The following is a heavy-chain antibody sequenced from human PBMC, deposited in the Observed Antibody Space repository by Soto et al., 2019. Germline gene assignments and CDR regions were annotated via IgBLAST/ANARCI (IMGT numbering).Heavy chain of an antibody. CDR1: GFTFDDYA. J-gene: IGHJ4*02. Sequence: EVQLVESGGGLVQPGRSLRLSCAASGFTFDDYAIHWVRQAPGKGLEWVSGINWNGDATGYADSVKGRFTISRDNAKNSLYLQMNSLTTEDTAVYYCANLPLYGSGFDCWGQATLVTVSS. CDR2: INWNGDAT. V-gene: IGHV3-9*01. CDR3: ANLPLYGSGFDC. D-gene: IGHD3-10*01.